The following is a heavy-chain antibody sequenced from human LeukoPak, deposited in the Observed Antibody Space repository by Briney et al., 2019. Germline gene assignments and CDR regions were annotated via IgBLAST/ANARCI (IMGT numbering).Heavy chain of an antibody. CDR2: ISGSGGST. Sequence: GGSLRLSCAASGFTFSSYAMSWVRQAPGKGLEWVSAISGSGGSTYYADSVKGRFTISRDNSKNTLYLQMDSLRAEDTAVYYCAKGAPRIAAAGTDLDYWGQGTLVTVSS. J-gene: IGHJ4*02. V-gene: IGHV3-23*01. CDR3: AKGAPRIAAAGTDLDY. D-gene: IGHD6-13*01. CDR1: GFTFSSYA.